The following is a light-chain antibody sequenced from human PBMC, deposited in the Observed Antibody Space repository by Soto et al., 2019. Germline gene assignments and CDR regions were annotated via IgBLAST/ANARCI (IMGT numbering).Light chain of an antibody. Sequence: EKVMTQSPATLSVSPGERATLSCRASQNVKTRLAWYQQKPGQAPRLLIYDAFTRATGIPARVSGSASGTEFTLTVSCLQSEDFAVYYCQQYDEWPLTFGGGTKGEIK. V-gene: IGKV3-15*01. CDR2: DAF. CDR3: QQYDEWPLT. CDR1: QNVKTR. J-gene: IGKJ4*01.